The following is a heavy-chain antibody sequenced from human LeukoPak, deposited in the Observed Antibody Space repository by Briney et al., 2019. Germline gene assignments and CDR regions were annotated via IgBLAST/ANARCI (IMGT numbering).Heavy chain of an antibody. CDR1: GGSISSYY. D-gene: IGHD3-22*01. J-gene: IGHJ3*02. Sequence: SETPSLTCTVSGGSISSYYWSWIRQPPGKGLEWIGYIYYSGSTNYNPSLKSRVTISVDTSKNQFSLKLSSVTAADTAVYYCARTPHYYDSSGYDDAFDIWGQGTMVAVSS. V-gene: IGHV4-59*01. CDR2: IYYSGST. CDR3: ARTPHYYDSSGYDDAFDI.